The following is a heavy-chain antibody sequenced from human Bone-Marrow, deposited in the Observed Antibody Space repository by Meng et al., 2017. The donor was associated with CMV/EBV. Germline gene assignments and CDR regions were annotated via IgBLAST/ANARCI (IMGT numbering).Heavy chain of an antibody. V-gene: IGHV4-61*01. D-gene: IGHD2-2*02. J-gene: IGHJ6*02. CDR3: ARGRENLPDCSSTSCYRVGYYGMDV. Sequence: SETLSLTCTVSGGSVSSGSYYWSWIRQPPGKGLEWIGEINHSGSTNYNPSLKSRVTISVDTSKNQFSLKLSSVTAADTAVYYCARGRENLPDCSSTSCYRVGYYGMDVWGQGTTVTVSS. CDR1: GGSVSSGSYY. CDR2: INHSGST.